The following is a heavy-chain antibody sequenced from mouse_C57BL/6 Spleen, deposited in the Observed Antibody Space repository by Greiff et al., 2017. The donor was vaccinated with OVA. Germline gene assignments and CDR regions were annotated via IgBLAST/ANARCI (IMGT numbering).Heavy chain of an antibody. Sequence: VQLQQPGAELVRPGSSVKLSCKASGYTFTSYWMDWVKQRPGQGLEWIGNIYPSDSETHYNQKFKDKATLTVDKSSSTAYMQLSSLTSEDSAVDYCARKNYSNYVGWFAYWGQGTLVTVSA. CDR2: IYPSDSET. CDR1: GYTFTSYW. J-gene: IGHJ3*01. D-gene: IGHD2-5*01. CDR3: ARKNYSNYVGWFAY. V-gene: IGHV1-61*01.